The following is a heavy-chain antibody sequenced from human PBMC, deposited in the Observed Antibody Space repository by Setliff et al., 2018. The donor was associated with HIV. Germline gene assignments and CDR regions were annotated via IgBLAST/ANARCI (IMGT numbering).Heavy chain of an antibody. CDR3: AGSGDMATFYWYFDL. Sequence: SETLSLTCSVAGGSISSDYWSWIRQPPGTGLELIGYLYYSGATNYNPSLKSRVTISVDTSKNKFSLRLSSVTAADTAVYYCAGSGDMATFYWYFDLWGRGTLVTVSS. J-gene: IGHJ2*01. V-gene: IGHV4-59*01. CDR2: LYYSGAT. D-gene: IGHD5-12*01. CDR1: GGSISSDY.